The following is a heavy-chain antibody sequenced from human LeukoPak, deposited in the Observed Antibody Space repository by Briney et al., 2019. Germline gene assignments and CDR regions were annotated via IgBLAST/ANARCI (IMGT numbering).Heavy chain of an antibody. D-gene: IGHD5-24*01. CDR1: GFTFSDYS. CDR2: IGISSGNT. Sequence: GGSLRLSCAASGFTFSDYSMNWVRQAPGKGLEWISYIGISSGNTKYADSVRGRFTISGDKAKNSLYLQMNSLRVEDTAVYYCARDYKYAFDNWGQGTLVTVSS. V-gene: IGHV3-48*01. J-gene: IGHJ4*02. CDR3: ARDYKYAFDN.